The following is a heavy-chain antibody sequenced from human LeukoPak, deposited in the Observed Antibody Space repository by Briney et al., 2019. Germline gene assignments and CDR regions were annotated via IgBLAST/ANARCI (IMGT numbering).Heavy chain of an antibody. CDR2: IRPSGGST. D-gene: IGHD3-16*01. Sequence: GASVKVSCKASGYTFTRYFIHWVRQAPGQGLEWMGIIRPSGGSTDYAQKSQGRVTMTRDTSTSTVYMELSSLRSEDTAVYYCAREEEGGTFDYWGQGTLVTVSS. V-gene: IGHV1-46*01. CDR3: AREEEGGTFDY. J-gene: IGHJ4*02. CDR1: GYTFTRYF.